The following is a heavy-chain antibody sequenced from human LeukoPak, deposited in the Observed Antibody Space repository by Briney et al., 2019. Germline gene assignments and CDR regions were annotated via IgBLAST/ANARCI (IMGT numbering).Heavy chain of an antibody. J-gene: IGHJ3*02. CDR1: GGTFSSYA. CDR3: ARPRGIVAGDAFDI. Sequence: SVKVSCKASGGTFSSYAISWVRQAPGQGLEWMGGIIPIFGTADYAQKFQGRVTITTDESTSTAYMELSSLRSEDTAVYYCARPRGIVAGDAFDIWGQGTMVTVSS. V-gene: IGHV1-69*05. D-gene: IGHD6-25*01. CDR2: IIPIFGTA.